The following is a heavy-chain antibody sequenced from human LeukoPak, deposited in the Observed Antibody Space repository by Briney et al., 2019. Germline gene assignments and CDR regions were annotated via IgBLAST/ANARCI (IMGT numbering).Heavy chain of an antibody. V-gene: IGHV3-23*01. CDR3: AKDSTYYYDSSGYYHNWFDP. CDR2: ISGSGGST. CDR1: GFTFSSYA. Sequence: QPGGSLRLSCAASGFTFSSYAMSWVRQAPGKGLEWVSAISGSGGSTYYADSVKGRFTISRDNSKNTLYLQMNSLRAEDTAVYYCAKDSTYYYDSSGYYHNWFDPWGQGTLVTVSS. J-gene: IGHJ5*02. D-gene: IGHD3-22*01.